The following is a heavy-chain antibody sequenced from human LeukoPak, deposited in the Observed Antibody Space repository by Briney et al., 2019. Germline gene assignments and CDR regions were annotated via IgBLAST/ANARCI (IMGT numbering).Heavy chain of an antibody. D-gene: IGHD1-20*01. CDR1: QFSFSSYR. CDR2: IKKDGSER. CDR3: AREGITGTPDY. J-gene: IGHJ4*02. Sequence: GGSLRLSCVGSQFSFSSYRMSWVRQAPGKGLQWVASIKKDGSERYYGDSVKGRFTISRDNGDNSLFLEMRSLRAEDTAVYYCAREGITGTPDYWGQGTLVTVSS. V-gene: IGHV3-7*03.